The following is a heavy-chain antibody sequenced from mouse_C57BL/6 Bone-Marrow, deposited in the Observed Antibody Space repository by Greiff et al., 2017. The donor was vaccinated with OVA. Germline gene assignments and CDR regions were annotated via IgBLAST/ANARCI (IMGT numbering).Heavy chain of an antibody. CDR2: ILPGSGST. CDR1: GYTFTSYW. J-gene: IGHJ3*01. CDR3: AKDGSGLAWFAY. D-gene: IGHD1-2*01. V-gene: IGHV1-55*01. Sequence: QVQLQQPGAELMKPGASVKLSCKATGYTFTSYWIEWVKQRPGHGLEWIGEILPGSGSTNYNEKFKGKATLTADTSSSTAYMQLSSLTSEDSAVYYCAKDGSGLAWFAYWGQGTLVTVSA.